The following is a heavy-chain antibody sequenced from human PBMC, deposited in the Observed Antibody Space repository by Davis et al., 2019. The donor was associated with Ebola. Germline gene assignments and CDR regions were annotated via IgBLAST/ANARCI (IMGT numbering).Heavy chain of an antibody. CDR3: ARSITMVRALNWFDP. V-gene: IGHV1-18*01. J-gene: IGHJ5*02. D-gene: IGHD3-10*01. CDR2: ISAYNGNK. CDR1: GYTFTSYG. Sequence: ASVKVSCKASGYTFTSYGISWVRQAPGQGLEWMGWISAYNGNKNYAQKLQGRVTMTTDTSTSTAYMELRSLRSDDTAVYYCARSITMVRALNWFDPWGQGTLVTVSS.